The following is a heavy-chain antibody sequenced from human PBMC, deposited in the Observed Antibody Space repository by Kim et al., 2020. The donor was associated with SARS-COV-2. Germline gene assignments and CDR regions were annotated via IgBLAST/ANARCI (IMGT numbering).Heavy chain of an antibody. D-gene: IGHD3-3*01. CDR2: ISGSGGST. CDR1: GFTFSSYA. CDR3: AKGRSVLRFLEWFPSFDP. V-gene: IGHV3-23*01. J-gene: IGHJ5*02. Sequence: GGSLRLSCAASGFTFSSYAMSWVRKAPGKGLEWVSAISGSGGSTYYADSVKGRFTISRDNSKNTLYLQMNSLRAEDTAVYYCAKGRSVLRFLEWFPSFDPRGQGTLVTVSS.